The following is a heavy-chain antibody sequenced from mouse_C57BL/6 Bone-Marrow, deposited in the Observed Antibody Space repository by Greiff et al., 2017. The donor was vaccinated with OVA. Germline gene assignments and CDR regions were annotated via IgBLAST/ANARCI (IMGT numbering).Heavy chain of an antibody. V-gene: IGHV2-6-1*01. CDR1: GFSLTSYG. CDR2: IWSDGST. Sequence: VQLQQSGPGLVAPSQRLSITCTVSGFSLTSYGVHWVRQPPGKGLEWLVVIWSDGSTTYNSALKSRLSISKDNSKSQVFLKMNSLQTDDTAMYYCARHPNWGYYAMDYWGQGTSVTVSS. CDR3: ARHPNWGYYAMDY. J-gene: IGHJ4*01. D-gene: IGHD4-1*02.